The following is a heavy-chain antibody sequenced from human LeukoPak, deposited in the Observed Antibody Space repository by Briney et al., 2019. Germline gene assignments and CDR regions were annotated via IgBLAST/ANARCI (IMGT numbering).Heavy chain of an antibody. Sequence: GGSLRLSCAASGFTFSSYGMHWVRQAPGKGLDRPALLSYDGSNKYYAESVKGRFTISTDNSKNTLYLQMNCLRAEDTAVYYCAKLCRTSCYGSGSLIDDWGQGTLVTGSS. CDR2: LSYDGSNK. CDR1: GFTFSSYG. D-gene: IGHD2-2*01. V-gene: IGHV3-30*18. J-gene: IGHJ4*02. CDR3: AKLCRTSCYGSGSLIDD.